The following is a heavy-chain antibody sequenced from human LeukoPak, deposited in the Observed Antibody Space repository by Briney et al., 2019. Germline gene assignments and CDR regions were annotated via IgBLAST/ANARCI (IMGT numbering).Heavy chain of an antibody. J-gene: IGHJ4*02. CDR2: IYYSGST. Sequence: SETLSLTCTVSSRSISNSCYYWDRIRQPPGRGLEWIGHIYYSGSTYYNLSLKSRVPISVYTSQTPLSLKLSSVTAAETAVYYCAKTYYYDPFDFWGQGTLVTVSS. CDR3: AKTYYYDPFDF. V-gene: IGHV4-39*01. D-gene: IGHD3-22*01. CDR1: SRSISNSCYY.